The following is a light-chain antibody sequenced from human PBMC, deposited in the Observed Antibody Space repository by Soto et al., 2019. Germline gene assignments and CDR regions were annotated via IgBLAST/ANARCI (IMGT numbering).Light chain of an antibody. J-gene: IGKJ2*01. CDR1: QGISTY. CDR2: AAS. Sequence: DIQVTQSPVSLSASVGDKVTITCRTSQGISTYLNWYQQKAGDAPRLLISAASDLEKGVPSRFSGGGSGADFSLTISSLRPEDFATYYCQQAYITPYIFGQGTKLEI. CDR3: QQAYITPYI. V-gene: IGKV1-39*01.